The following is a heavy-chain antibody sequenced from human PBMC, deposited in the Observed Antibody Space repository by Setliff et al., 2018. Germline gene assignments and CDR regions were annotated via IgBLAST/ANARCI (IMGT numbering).Heavy chain of an antibody. Sequence: SETLSLTCTVSGASINSHYYSWIRQPPGKGLEWIGYIFYSGSTKYNPSLKSRVTISVDRSKNQLSLTLSSVTAADTAVYYCVREGYSEYFQDWGRGTLVTVSS. D-gene: IGHD1-1*01. CDR1: GASINSHY. CDR3: VREGYSEYFQD. V-gene: IGHV4-59*11. J-gene: IGHJ1*01. CDR2: IFYSGST.